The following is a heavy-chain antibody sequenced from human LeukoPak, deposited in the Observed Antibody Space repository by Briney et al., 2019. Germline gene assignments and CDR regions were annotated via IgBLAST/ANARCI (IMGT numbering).Heavy chain of an antibody. CDR3: ARHFHPGGYYYYYMDV. CDR2: IYYSGST. J-gene: IGHJ6*03. Sequence: SETLSLTCTVSGGSISSYYWSWIRQPPGKGLEWIGYIYYSGSTYYNPSLKSRVTISVDTSENQFSLKLSSVTAADTAVYYCARHFHPGGYYYYYMDVWGKGTTVTVSS. D-gene: IGHD3-10*01. CDR1: GGSISSYY. V-gene: IGHV4-59*08.